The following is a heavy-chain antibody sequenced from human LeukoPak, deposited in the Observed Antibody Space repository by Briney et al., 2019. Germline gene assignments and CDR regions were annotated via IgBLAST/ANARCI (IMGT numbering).Heavy chain of an antibody. CDR1: GGSISSSSYY. V-gene: IGHV4-39*01. CDR2: IYYSGST. Sequence: SETLSLTCTVSGGSISSSSYYWGWIRQPPGKGLEWIGSIYYSGSTYYNPSLKSRVTISVDTSKNQFSLKLSSVTAADTAVYYCARRGGTYYGNAFDIWGQGTMVTVSS. CDR3: ARRGGTYYGNAFDI. D-gene: IGHD1-26*01. J-gene: IGHJ3*02.